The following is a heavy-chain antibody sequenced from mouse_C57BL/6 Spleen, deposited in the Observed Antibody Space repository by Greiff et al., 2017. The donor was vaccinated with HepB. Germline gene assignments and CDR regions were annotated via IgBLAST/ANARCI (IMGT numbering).Heavy chain of an antibody. J-gene: IGHJ1*03. CDR3: ARGHYYGNGYFDV. D-gene: IGHD1-2*01. CDR2: INPNNGGT. V-gene: IGHV1-18*01. CDR1: GYTFTDYN. Sequence: VQLQQSGPELVKPGASVKIPCKASGYTFTDYNMDWVKQSHGKSLEWIGDINPNNGGTIYNQKFKGKATLTVDNSSSTAYMELRSLTSEDTAVYYCARGHYYGNGYFDVWGTGTTVTVSS.